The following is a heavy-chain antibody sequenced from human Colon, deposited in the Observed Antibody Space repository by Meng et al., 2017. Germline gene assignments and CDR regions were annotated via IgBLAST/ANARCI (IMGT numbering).Heavy chain of an antibody. CDR3: ARRIAASGTTLGY. CDR2: MNPNSGNT. V-gene: IGHV1-8*01. D-gene: IGHD6-13*01. Sequence: ASVKVSCKASGYTFTTYDINWVRQATGQGLEWMGCMNPNSGNTGSAQKFQGRVTMTRNTSISTAYMELSNLRSEDTAVYYCARRIAASGTTLGYWGQGTLVTVSS. CDR1: GYTFTTYD. J-gene: IGHJ4*02.